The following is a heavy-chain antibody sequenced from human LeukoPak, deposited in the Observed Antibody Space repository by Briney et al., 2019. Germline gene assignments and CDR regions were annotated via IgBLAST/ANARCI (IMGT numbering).Heavy chain of an antibody. CDR2: VNQGGTEK. CDR3: ARKIYGSDNYIDY. V-gene: IGHV3-7*03. CDR1: GFTFSSQW. J-gene: IGHJ4*02. Sequence: GGSLRLSCAASGFTFSSQWMGWVRQAPGKGLEWVANVNQGGTEKFYVDSVKGRFTISRDNAENSLYLQMNSLRAEDTALYYCARKIYGSDNYIDYWGQGTLVTVSS. D-gene: IGHD3-10*01.